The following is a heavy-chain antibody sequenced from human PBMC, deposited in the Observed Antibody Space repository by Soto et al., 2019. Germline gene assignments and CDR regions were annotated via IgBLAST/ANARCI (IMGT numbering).Heavy chain of an antibody. CDR1: GYTFTSYG. V-gene: IGHV1-18*01. CDR2: ISAYNGNT. J-gene: IGHJ5*02. Sequence: QVQLVQSGAEVKKPGASVKVSCKASGYTFTSYGISWVRQAPGQGLEWMGWISAYNGNTNYAQKLQGRVTMTTDTXTXTXXMELRSLRSDDTAVYYCARLYYYGSGSYQGNWFDPRGQGTLVTVSS. D-gene: IGHD3-10*01. CDR3: ARLYYYGSGSYQGNWFDP.